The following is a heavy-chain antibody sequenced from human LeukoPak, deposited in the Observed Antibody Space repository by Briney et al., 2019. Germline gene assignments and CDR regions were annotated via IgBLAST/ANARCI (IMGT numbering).Heavy chain of an antibody. CDR3: ATSNWGSNY. CDR2: IGTAGAT. V-gene: IGHV3-13*01. CDR1: GFTFSSYD. J-gene: IGHJ4*02. Sequence: GGSLRLSCAASGFTFSSYDMHWVRQTTGKGLEWVSGIGTAGATFYPGSVKGRFTISRDNAKNTLYLQMYSLRAEDTAVYYCATSNWGSNYWGQGTLVTVSS. D-gene: IGHD7-27*01.